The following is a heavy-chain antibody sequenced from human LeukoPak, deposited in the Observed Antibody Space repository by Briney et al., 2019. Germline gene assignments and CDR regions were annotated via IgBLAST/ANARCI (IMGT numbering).Heavy chain of an antibody. D-gene: IGHD3-10*01. CDR2: IYYSGST. CDR3: AREGSGMEAFDI. J-gene: IGHJ3*02. V-gene: IGHV4-59*01. CDR1: GGSISSYY. Sequence: SETLSLTCTVSGGSISSYYWSWIRQPPGKGLGWIGYIYYSGSTNYNPSLKSRVTISVDTSKNQFSLKLSSVTAADTAVYYCAREGSGMEAFDIWGQGTMVTVSS.